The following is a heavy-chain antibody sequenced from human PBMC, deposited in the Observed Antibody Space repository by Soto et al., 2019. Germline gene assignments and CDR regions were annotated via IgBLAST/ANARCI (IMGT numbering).Heavy chain of an antibody. CDR1: GFTLSNYG. D-gene: IGHD2-8*01. J-gene: IGHJ5*02. V-gene: IGHV3-33*01. Sequence: QVQLVESGGGVVQPGRSLTLSCVASGFTLSNYGMHWVRQAPGKGLEWVAVIWYDGTTTYSADSVKGRFSISRDNSKNALFLQLSSLRAEATAVYYCARNGGSSGSSRWFDTWGQGTLVTVSS. CDR3: ARNGGSSGSSRWFDT. CDR2: IWYDGTTT.